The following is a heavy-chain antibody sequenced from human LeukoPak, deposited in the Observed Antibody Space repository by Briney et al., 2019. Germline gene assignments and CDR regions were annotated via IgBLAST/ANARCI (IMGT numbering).Heavy chain of an antibody. J-gene: IGHJ4*02. Sequence: ASVSVSCKASGYTFTTYGISWVRQAPGQGLEWMGWISAYNGNTNYAQKLQGRVTMTTDTSTSTAYMELRSLRSDDTAVYYCARSIAAAGTNLYWGQGTLVTVSS. D-gene: IGHD6-13*01. V-gene: IGHV1-18*01. CDR2: ISAYNGNT. CDR1: GYTFTTYG. CDR3: ARSIAAAGTNLY.